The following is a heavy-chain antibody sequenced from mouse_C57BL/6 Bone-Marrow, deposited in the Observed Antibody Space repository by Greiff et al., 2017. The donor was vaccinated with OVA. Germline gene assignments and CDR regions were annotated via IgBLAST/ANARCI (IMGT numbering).Heavy chain of an antibody. V-gene: IGHV1-74*01. CDR1: GYTFTSYW. CDR3: GCYDGYCGFAY. J-gene: IGHJ3*01. Sequence: QVQLQQPGAELVKPGASVKVSCKASGYTFTSYWMHWVKQRPGQGLEWIGRINPSDSATNYNQKFKGNATLTVDKSSSAAYMQLSSLTSEDSAVYYCGCYDGYCGFAYWGQGTLVTVSA. CDR2: INPSDSAT. D-gene: IGHD2-3*01.